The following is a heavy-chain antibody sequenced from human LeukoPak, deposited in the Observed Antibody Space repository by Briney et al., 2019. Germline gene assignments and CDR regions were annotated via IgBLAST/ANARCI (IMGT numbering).Heavy chain of an antibody. V-gene: IGHV3-23*01. Sequence: GRSLRLSCAASGFTFSSYGMSWVRQAPGKGLEWVLAISGSGGSTYYADSVKGRFTISRDSSKNTLFLQMNRLRPEDAAVYYCAKAPVTTCRGAYCYPFDYWGQGTLVTVSS. D-gene: IGHD2-21*01. CDR1: GFTFSSYG. J-gene: IGHJ4*02. CDR3: AKAPVTTCRGAYCYPFDY. CDR2: ISGSGGST.